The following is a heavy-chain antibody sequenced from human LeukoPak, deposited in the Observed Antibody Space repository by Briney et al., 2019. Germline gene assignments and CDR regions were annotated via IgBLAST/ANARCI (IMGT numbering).Heavy chain of an antibody. CDR3: ARDPASKVVPDGYFDY. D-gene: IGHD2-15*01. J-gene: IGHJ4*02. V-gene: IGHV3-33*01. CDR1: GFTFSSYG. Sequence: GGSLRLSCAASGFTFSSYGMHWVRQAPGKGLEWVAVIWYDGSNKYYADSVKGRFTISRDNSKNTLYLQMNSLRAEDTAVYYCARDPASKVVPDGYFDYWGQGTLVTVSS. CDR2: IWYDGSNK.